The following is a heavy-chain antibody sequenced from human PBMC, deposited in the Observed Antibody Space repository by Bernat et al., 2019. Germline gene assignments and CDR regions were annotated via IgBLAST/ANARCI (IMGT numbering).Heavy chain of an antibody. J-gene: IGHJ4*02. V-gene: IGHV3-11*05. CDR2: ISSSSDYT. CDR1: GFTFSDYY. D-gene: IGHD3-10*01. CDR3: ARVGRVLQWFGASS. Sequence: QVQLVESGGGLVKPGGSLRLSCAASGFTFSDYYMSWIRQATGKGLEWISFISSSSDYTRYADSVKGRFTISRDNAKNSLYLQMNSLRAEDTAVYYCARVGRVLQWFGASSWGQGTLVTVSS.